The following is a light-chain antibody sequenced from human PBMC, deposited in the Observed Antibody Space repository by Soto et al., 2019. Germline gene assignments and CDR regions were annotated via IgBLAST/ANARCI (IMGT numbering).Light chain of an antibody. V-gene: IGLV3-21*02. CDR2: DDS. CDR3: QVWDSSSDHWV. CDR1: KLGDRY. Sequence: SSELTQPPSVSVSPGQTATITCTGDKLGDRYIFWYQQKTGQSPVLVVYDDSDRPSGIPERFSGSNSGNTATLTISRVEAGDEADYYCQVWDSSSDHWVFGGGTKLTVL. J-gene: IGLJ3*02.